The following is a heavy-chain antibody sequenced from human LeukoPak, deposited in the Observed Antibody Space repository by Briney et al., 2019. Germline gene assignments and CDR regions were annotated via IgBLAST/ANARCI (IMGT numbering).Heavy chain of an antibody. CDR3: ARDTSGYYDY. D-gene: IGHD2-15*01. Sequence: GGSLRLSCAASGFTFSSYAMHWVRQAPGKGLEWVAVISYDGSNKYYADSVKGRFTNSRDNSKNTLYLQMNSVRAEDTAVYYCARDTSGYYDYWGQGALVTVSS. CDR2: ISYDGSNK. V-gene: IGHV3-30-3*01. J-gene: IGHJ4*02. CDR1: GFTFSSYA.